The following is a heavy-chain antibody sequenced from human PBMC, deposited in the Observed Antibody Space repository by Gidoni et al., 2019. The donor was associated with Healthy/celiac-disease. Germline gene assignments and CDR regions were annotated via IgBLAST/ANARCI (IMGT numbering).Heavy chain of an antibody. CDR3: ARGLDYYDSSGAFDI. CDR1: GGSISSGGYS. J-gene: IGHJ3*02. Sequence: QLQLQESGSGLVKPSQTLSLTCAVSGGSISSGGYSWSWIRQPPGKGLEWIGYIYHSGSTYYNPPLKSRVTISVDRSKNQFSLKLSSVTAADTAVYYCARGLDYYDSSGAFDIWGQGTMVTVSS. CDR2: IYHSGST. V-gene: IGHV4-30-2*01. D-gene: IGHD3-22*01.